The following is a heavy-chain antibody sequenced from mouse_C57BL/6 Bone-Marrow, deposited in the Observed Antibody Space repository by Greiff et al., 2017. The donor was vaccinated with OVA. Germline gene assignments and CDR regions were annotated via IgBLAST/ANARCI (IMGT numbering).Heavy chain of an antibody. V-gene: IGHV1-19*01. CDR3: ARKVYYDYDK. J-gene: IGHJ2*01. Sequence: EVQLQESGPVLVKPGASVKMSCKASGYTFTDYYMNWVKQSHGKSLEWIGVINPYNGGTSYNQKFKGKATLTVDKSSSTAYMELNSLTSEDSAVYYCARKVYYDYDKWGQGTTLTVSS. D-gene: IGHD2-4*01. CDR1: GYTFTDYY. CDR2: INPYNGGT.